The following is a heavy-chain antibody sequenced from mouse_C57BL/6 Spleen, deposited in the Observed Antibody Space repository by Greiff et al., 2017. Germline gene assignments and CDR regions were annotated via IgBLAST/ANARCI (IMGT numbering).Heavy chain of an antibody. CDR1: GFTFSDYY. V-gene: IGHV5-16*01. CDR2: INYDGSST. CDR3: ARVYDGYYFDY. D-gene: IGHD2-3*01. Sequence: EVNVVESEGGLVQPGSSMKLSCTASGFTFSDYYMAWVRQVPEKGLEWVANINYDGSSTYYLDSLKSRFIISRDNAKNILYLQMSSLKSEDTATYYCARVYDGYYFDYWGQGTTLTVSS. J-gene: IGHJ2*01.